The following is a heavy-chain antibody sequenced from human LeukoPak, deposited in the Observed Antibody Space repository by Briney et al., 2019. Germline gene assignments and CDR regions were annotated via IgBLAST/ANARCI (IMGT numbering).Heavy chain of an antibody. Sequence: SETLSLTCAVYGGSFSGYYWSWIRQPPGKGPEWIGEINHSGSTNYNPSLKSRVTISVDTSKNQFSLKLSSVTAADTAVYYCARHPPGDPWGQGTLVTVSS. CDR3: ARHPPGDP. V-gene: IGHV4-34*01. CDR2: INHSGST. CDR1: GGSFSGYY. J-gene: IGHJ5*02.